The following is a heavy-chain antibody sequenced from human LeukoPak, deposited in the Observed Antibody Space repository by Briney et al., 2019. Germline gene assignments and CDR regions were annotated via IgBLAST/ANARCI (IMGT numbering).Heavy chain of an antibody. CDR3: ATKWGVGATTSGAFDI. CDR2: MNPDSGNT. J-gene: IGHJ3*02. Sequence: ASVKVSCKASGYTFTSYDINWVRQATGQGLEWMGWMNPDSGNTGYAQKFQGRVTMTEDTSTDTAYMELSSLRSEDTAVYYCATKWGVGATTSGAFDIWGQGTMVTVSS. CDR1: GYTFTSYD. V-gene: IGHV1-8*01. D-gene: IGHD1-26*01.